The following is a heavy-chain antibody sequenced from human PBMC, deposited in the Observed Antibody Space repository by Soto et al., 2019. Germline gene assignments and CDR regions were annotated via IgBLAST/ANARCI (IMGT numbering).Heavy chain of an antibody. CDR1: GGPISSSIYY. CDR2: IYYSGST. CDR3: ARAPFGRSWYWFDP. D-gene: IGHD6-13*01. Sequence: PSETLSLTCTVSGGPISSSIYYWGWIRQPPGKGLEWIATIYYSGSTYYNPSLKSRVTISGDTSKNQFSLKVTSVTAADTAVYYCARAPFGRSWYWFDPWGEGTLVTVAS. J-gene: IGHJ5*02. V-gene: IGHV4-39*01.